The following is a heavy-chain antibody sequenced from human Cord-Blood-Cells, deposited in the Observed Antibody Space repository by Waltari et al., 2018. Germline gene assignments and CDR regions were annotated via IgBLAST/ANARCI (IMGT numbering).Heavy chain of an antibody. CDR2: TNYKSKVYN. J-gene: IGHJ4*02. CDR3: ARGYQLLFDY. V-gene: IGHV6-1*01. CDR1: GDSVSSNSAA. Sequence: QVQLQQSGPGLVKPSQTLSLTCAISGDSVSSNSAAWNWIRQSPSRGLEWLGRTNYKSKVYNDYAVFVKSRITINPDTSKNQFSLQLNSVTPGETAVYYCARGYQLLFDYWGQGTLVTVSS. D-gene: IGHD2-2*01.